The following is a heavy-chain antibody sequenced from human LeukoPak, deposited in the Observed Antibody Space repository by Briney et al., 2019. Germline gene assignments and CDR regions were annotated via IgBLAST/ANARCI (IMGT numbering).Heavy chain of an antibody. CDR3: AREFTVINPRGFDY. Sequence: PGGSLRLSCAASGFTFSSYSMNWVRQAPGKGLEWVSSISSSSSYIYYADSVKGRFTISRDNAKNSLYLQMNSLRAEDTAVCYCAREFTVINPRGFDYWGQGTLVTVSS. CDR2: ISSSSSYI. V-gene: IGHV3-21*01. CDR1: GFTFSSYS. D-gene: IGHD4-23*01. J-gene: IGHJ4*02.